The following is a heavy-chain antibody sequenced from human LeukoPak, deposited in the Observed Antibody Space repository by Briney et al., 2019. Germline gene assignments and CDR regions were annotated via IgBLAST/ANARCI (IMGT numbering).Heavy chain of an antibody. J-gene: IGHJ5*02. CDR2: IYYSGST. V-gene: IGHV4-59*12. CDR1: GGSISSYY. D-gene: IGHD2-15*01. CDR3: ARARVVAAQYNWFDP. Sequence: KTSETLSLTCTVSGGSISSYYWSWIRQPPGKGLEWIGYIYYSGSTNYNPSLKSRVTISVYTSKNQFSLKLSSVTAADTAVYYCARARVVAAQYNWFDPWGQGTLVTVSS.